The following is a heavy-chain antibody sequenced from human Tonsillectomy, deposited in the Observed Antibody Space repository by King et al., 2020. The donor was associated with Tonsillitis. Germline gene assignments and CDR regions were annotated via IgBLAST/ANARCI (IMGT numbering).Heavy chain of an antibody. CDR1: GGSISSSSYY. CDR2: IYYSGST. D-gene: IGHD3-3*01. Sequence: QLQESGPGLVKPSETLSLTCTVSGGSISSSSYYWGWIRQPPGKGLEWIGSIYYSGSTYYNPSLKSRVTISVDTSKNQFSLKLSSVTAADTAVYYCARPITIFGVVIAPGWFDPWGQGTLVTVSS. J-gene: IGHJ5*02. V-gene: IGHV4-39*01. CDR3: ARPITIFGVVIAPGWFDP.